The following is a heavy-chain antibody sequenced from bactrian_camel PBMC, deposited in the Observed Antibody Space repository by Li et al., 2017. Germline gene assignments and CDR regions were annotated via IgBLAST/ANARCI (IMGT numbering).Heavy chain of an antibody. CDR1: GVSYSSFC. Sequence: HVQLVESGGGSVQAGGSLRLSCAASGVSYSSFCMAWFRQAPGKEREGVAGIGSDGETRYKSSVKGRFTISKDNANNSLNLQMNSLKPDDTGMHYSAGDSNVWGDSCLGPRRYRIWDQGTQVTVS. CDR2: IGSDGETR. CDR3: AGDSNVWGDSCLGPRRYRI. J-gene: IGHJ4*01. V-gene: IGHV3S1*01. D-gene: IGHD1*01.